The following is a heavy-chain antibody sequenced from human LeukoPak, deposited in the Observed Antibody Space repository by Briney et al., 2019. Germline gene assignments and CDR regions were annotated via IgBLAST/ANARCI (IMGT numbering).Heavy chain of an antibody. Sequence: GGSLRLSCAASGSTLSNYAISWVRQAPGKGLEWVSAISADGGDTYHTDSVKGRFTISRDNSKNTLFLQMNSLRGEDTAVYYCARDTSGYYDYWGQGALVTVSS. CDR1: GSTLSNYA. J-gene: IGHJ4*02. V-gene: IGHV3-23*01. D-gene: IGHD2-15*01. CDR3: ARDTSGYYDY. CDR2: ISADGGDT.